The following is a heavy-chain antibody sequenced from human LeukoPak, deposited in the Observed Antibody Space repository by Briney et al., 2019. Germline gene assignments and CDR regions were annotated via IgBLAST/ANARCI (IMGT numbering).Heavy chain of an antibody. Sequence: GGSLRLSCAASGFTFSTYWMSWVRQAPGKGLEWVANIQQDGNEKYYVDSVKGRFTISRDNAKNSLYLQMNSLRAEDTAVYYCARYYYDSSVYYSFGYWGQGTLVTVSS. CDR3: ARYYYDSSVYYSFGY. CDR1: GFTFSTYW. D-gene: IGHD3-22*01. CDR2: IQQDGNEK. V-gene: IGHV3-7*01. J-gene: IGHJ4*02.